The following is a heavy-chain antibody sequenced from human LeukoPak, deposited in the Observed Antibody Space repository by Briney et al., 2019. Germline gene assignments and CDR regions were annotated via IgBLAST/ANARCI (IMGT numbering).Heavy chain of an antibody. CDR3: ARHMFRGYNGYFDY. D-gene: IGHD3-22*01. CDR2: IYYSGST. J-gene: IGHJ4*02. CDR1: GVSVSSGSYY. Sequence: SETLSLTCTVSGVSVSSGSYYWSWIRQPPGKGLEWIGYIYYSGSTNYNPSLKSRVTISVDTSKNQFSLKLTSVTAADTAVFYCARHMFRGYNGYFDYWGQGTLVTVSS. V-gene: IGHV4-61*01.